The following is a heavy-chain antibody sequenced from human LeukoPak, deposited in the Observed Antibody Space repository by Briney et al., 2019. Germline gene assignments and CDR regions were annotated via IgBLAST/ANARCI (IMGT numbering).Heavy chain of an antibody. CDR3: ARLGGPGYCTGTSCRGNWFDP. CDR1: GGSISSNNW. D-gene: IGHD2-8*02. V-gene: IGHV4-4*02. J-gene: IGHJ5*02. Sequence: PSGTLSLTCAVSGGSISSNNWWSWVRQSPGKGLEWIGAFYHSGSTNSNPSLKSRVTISVDKSKNEFSLKLRSVTAADTAVYYCARLGGPGYCTGTSCRGNWFDPWGQGTLVTVSS. CDR2: FYHSGST.